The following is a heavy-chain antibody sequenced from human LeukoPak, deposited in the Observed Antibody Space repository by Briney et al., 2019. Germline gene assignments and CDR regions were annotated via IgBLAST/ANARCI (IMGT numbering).Heavy chain of an antibody. CDR2: IYYSGST. CDR3: ARDLGGSAFMDV. V-gene: IGHV4-39*07. J-gene: IGHJ6*03. CDR1: GGSISSSSYY. Sequence: SETLSLTCTVSGGSISSSSYYWGWIRQPPGKVLEWIGSIYYSGSTNYNPSLKSRVTISLDTSKNQFSLKLSSVTAADTAVYYCARDLGGSAFMDVWGKGTTVTVSS. D-gene: IGHD3-16*01.